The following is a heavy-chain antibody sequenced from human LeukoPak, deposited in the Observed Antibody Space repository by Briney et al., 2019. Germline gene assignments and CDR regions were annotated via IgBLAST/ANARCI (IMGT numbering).Heavy chain of an antibody. J-gene: IGHJ6*03. CDR1: GYTFTSYG. D-gene: IGHD4-17*01. CDR3: ARNPGDYGDWGYYYYMDV. V-gene: IGHV1-18*01. Sequence: ASVKVSCKASGYTFTSYGISWVRQAPGQGIEWMGWISAYNGNTNYAQKLQGRVTMTTDTSTSTAYMELRSLRSDDTAVYYCARNPGDYGDWGYYYYMDVWGKGTTVTVSS. CDR2: ISAYNGNT.